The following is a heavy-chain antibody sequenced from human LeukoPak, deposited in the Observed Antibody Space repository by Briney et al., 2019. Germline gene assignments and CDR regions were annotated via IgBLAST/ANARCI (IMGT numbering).Heavy chain of an antibody. J-gene: IGHJ4*02. CDR1: GFPFSTYS. Sequence: GGPLRLSCAASGFPFSTYSMNWVRQAPGKGLEWVSSISSSGSYIYYADSVRGRFTISRDNAKNSLYLQMNSLRAEDTAVYYCASRYCSSTNCYAFDYWGQGTLVPVSS. CDR3: ASRYCSSTNCYAFDY. CDR2: ISSSGSYI. V-gene: IGHV3-21*01. D-gene: IGHD2-2*01.